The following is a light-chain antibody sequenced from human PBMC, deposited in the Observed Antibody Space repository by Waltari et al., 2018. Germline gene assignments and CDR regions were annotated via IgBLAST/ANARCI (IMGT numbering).Light chain of an antibody. CDR2: INSDGSH. V-gene: IGLV4-69*01. CDR1: SGHTSNI. Sequence: QLVLTQSPSASASLGASVTLTCTLDSGHTSNIVAWLQQQPEKGPRYLMKINSDGSHTKGDEIPDRFSGSSSGAERYLIISSAQSEDEADYYCQTGGHGTWVFGGGTKLTVL. CDR3: QTGGHGTWV. J-gene: IGLJ3*02.